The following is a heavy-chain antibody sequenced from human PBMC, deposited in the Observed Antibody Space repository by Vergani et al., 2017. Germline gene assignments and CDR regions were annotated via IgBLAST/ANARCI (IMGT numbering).Heavy chain of an antibody. J-gene: IGHJ6*02. V-gene: IGHV3-7*01. D-gene: IGHD2-2*01. CDR1: GFTFSSYW. CDR3: TRVGDIVVVPAAIENRHYGMDV. Sequence: EVQLVESGGGLVQPGGSLRLSCAASGFTFSSYWMSWVRQAPGKGLEWVANIKQDGSEKYYVDSVKGRFTISRDNAKNSLYLQMNSLRAEDTAVYYCTRVGDIVVVPAAIENRHYGMDVWGQGTTVTVSS. CDR2: IKQDGSEK.